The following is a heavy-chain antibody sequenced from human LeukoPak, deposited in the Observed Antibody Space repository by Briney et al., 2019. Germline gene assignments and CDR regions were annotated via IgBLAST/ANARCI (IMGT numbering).Heavy chain of an antibody. V-gene: IGHV1-2*02. Sequence: ASVKVSCKASGYTFTGYYMLWVRQAPGQGLEWMGWINPNSGGTNYAQKFQGRVTMTRDTSISTAYMELSRLRSDDTAVYYCANILSGNYNWFDPWGQGTLVTVSS. J-gene: IGHJ5*02. CDR2: INPNSGGT. CDR3: ANILSGNYNWFDP. D-gene: IGHD1-26*01. CDR1: GYTFTGYY.